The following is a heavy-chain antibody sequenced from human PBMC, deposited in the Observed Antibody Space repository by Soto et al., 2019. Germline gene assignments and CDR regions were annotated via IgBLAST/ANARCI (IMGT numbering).Heavy chain of an antibody. V-gene: IGHV4-39*01. CDR1: GVSISSSSHY. CDR3: ARHALQDEFDM. D-gene: IGHD3-9*01. J-gene: IGHJ4*02. Sequence: QLQLEESGPGLVKPSATLSLICSVSGVSISSSSHYWALIRQAPGQGLECVGSAYQSGTTYYDTSLTTRVAVSVDRATNHISWEVKSVTAANTGVYFCARHALQDEFDMGGRGIPVTVSS. CDR2: AYQSGTT.